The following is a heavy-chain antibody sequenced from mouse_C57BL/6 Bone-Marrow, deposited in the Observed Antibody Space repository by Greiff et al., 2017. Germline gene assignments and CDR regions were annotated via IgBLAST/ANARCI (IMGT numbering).Heavy chain of an antibody. Sequence: QVQLQQSGAELARPGASVKLSCKASGYTFTSSGISWVKQRTGQGLEWIGEIYPRSGNTYYNEKFKGKATLTADKSSSTAYMELRSLTSEDSAVYFCARWIFITTVVATRYYAMDYWGHGTSVTVSS. CDR1: GYTFTSSG. D-gene: IGHD1-1*01. J-gene: IGHJ4*01. V-gene: IGHV1-81*01. CDR2: IYPRSGNT. CDR3: ARWIFITTVVATRYYAMDY.